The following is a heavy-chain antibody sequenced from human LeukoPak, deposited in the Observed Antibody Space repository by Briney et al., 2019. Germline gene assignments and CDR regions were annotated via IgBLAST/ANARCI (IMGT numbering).Heavy chain of an antibody. D-gene: IGHD3-10*01. V-gene: IGHV4-59*08. CDR1: GASISSYY. CDR3: AATMVRGVHTHFDY. Sequence: SETLSLTCTVSGASISSYYWSWIRQPPGKGLEWVGYMYYSGSTNYGPSLKSRVTISVDTSKNQFSLKLTSVTAADTAVYFCAATMVRGVHTHFDYWGQGTLVTVSS. J-gene: IGHJ4*02. CDR2: MYYSGST.